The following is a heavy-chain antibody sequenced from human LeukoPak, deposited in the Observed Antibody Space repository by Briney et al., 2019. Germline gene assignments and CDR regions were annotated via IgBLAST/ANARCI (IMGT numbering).Heavy chain of an antibody. CDR3: AKSGYYVQAVYFQH. J-gene: IGHJ1*01. Sequence: SVKVSCKASGGTFSSYAISWVRQAPGQGLEWMGGIIPIFGTANYAQKFQGRVTITADESTSTAYMELSSLRSEDTAVYYCAKSGYYVQAVYFQHWGQGTLVTVSS. V-gene: IGHV1-69*13. CDR2: IIPIFGTA. D-gene: IGHD3-22*01. CDR1: GGTFSSYA.